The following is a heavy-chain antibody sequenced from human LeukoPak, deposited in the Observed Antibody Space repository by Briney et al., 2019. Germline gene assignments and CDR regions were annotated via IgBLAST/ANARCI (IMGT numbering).Heavy chain of an antibody. CDR3: AGFNQRAYYYYYGMDV. CDR2: IWNDGNKK. V-gene: IGHV3-33*01. CDR1: GFTFSYYG. Sequence: PGGSLRLSCAASGFTFSYYGMHWVRQAPGKGLEWVAVIWNDGNKKYYADSVKGRFTISRDNSKNTPYLQMNSLRAEDTAVYYCAGFNQRAYYYYYGMDVWGKGTTVTVSS. D-gene: IGHD6-25*01. J-gene: IGHJ6*04.